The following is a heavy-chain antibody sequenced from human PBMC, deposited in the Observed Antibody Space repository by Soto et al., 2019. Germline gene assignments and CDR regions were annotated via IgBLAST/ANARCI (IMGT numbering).Heavy chain of an antibody. CDR3: AASYGSGYRAFDY. CDR1: GDTFSFYT. V-gene: IGHV1-69*02. D-gene: IGHD3-10*01. CDR2: INPIVSMS. J-gene: IGHJ4*02. Sequence: QVQLVQSGTEVKKPGSSVKVSCKASGDTFSFYTINWVRQAPGLGLEWVGRINPIVSMSNYAQKFQGRVSITAKKSTSTAYMELRSLRSDATAMYFCAASYGSGYRAFDYWGQGALVIVSS.